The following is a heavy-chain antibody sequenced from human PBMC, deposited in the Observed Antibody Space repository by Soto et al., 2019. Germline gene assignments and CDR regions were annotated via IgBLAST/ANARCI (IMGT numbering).Heavy chain of an antibody. CDR3: ARGYYYCSGSYYNHFDY. D-gene: IGHD3-10*01. V-gene: IGHV4-59*01. CDR2: IYYSGST. CDR1: GGSISSNY. J-gene: IGHJ4*02. Sequence: SETLSLTCTVSGGSISSNYWSWIRQPPGKGLEWMGYIYYSGSTNYNPSLKSRVTISVDTSKSQFSLKLSSVTAADTAVYYCARGYYYCSGSYYNHFDYWGQGTLVTVSS.